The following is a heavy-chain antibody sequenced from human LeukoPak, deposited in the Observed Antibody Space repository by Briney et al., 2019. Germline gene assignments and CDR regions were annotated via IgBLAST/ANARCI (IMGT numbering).Heavy chain of an antibody. J-gene: IGHJ4*02. D-gene: IGHD1-1*01. Sequence: GGSLRLSCAASGFTFSSYSMNWVRQAPGEGLEWVSSISSSSSYIYYADSVKGRFTISRDNAKNSLYLQMNSLRAEDTAVYYCAREEPNSFDYWGQGTLVTVSS. CDR3: AREEPNSFDY. CDR1: GFTFSSYS. V-gene: IGHV3-21*01. CDR2: ISSSSSYI.